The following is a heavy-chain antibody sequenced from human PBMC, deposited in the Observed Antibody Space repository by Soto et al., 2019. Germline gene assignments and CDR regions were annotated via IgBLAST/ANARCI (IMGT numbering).Heavy chain of an antibody. J-gene: IGHJ5*02. V-gene: IGHV3-21*01. Sequence: PGGSLRLSCEASGFSFSTYSVHWVRQAPGKGLEWVSAISGSGGSTYYADSVKGRFTISRDNAKRSLYLQMMSLTAEDTAIYYCVRGGGGGLFDPWGQGTMVTVSS. CDR3: VRGGGGGLFDP. CDR2: ISGSGGST. CDR1: GFSFSTYS. D-gene: IGHD2-15*01.